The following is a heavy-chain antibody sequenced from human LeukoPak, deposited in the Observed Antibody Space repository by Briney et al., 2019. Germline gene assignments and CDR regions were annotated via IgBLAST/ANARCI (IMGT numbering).Heavy chain of an antibody. CDR1: GFTFSSYA. D-gene: IGHD3-22*01. V-gene: IGHV3-23*01. CDR2: IRGSGGST. CDR3: AKGRYYHDNSDAFEI. J-gene: IGHJ3*02. Sequence: PGGSLRLSCAASGFTFSSYAISWARQAPGKGLEWVSAIRGSGGSTYYTDSVKGRFTISRDNSKNTLYLQMNSLRAEDTAVYQCAKGRYYHDNSDAFEIWGQGTMVTVSS.